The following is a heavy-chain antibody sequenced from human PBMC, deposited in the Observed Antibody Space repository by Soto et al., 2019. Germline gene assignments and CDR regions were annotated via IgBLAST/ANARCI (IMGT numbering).Heavy chain of an antibody. J-gene: IGHJ3*02. CDR2: IKQDGSEK. CDR3: ARGRGIITIFGVVDNEGDAFDI. CDR1: GFTFSDYY. Sequence: GGSLRLSCAASGFTFSDYYMSWIRQAPGKGLKWVSNIKQDGSEKYYVDSVRGRFTISRDNAKNSLYLQMNSLRAEDTAVYYCARGRGIITIFGVVDNEGDAFDIWGQGTMVTVSS. V-gene: IGHV3-7*01. D-gene: IGHD3-3*01.